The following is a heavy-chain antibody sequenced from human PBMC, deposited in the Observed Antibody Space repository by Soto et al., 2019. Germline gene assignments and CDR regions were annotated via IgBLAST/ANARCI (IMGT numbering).Heavy chain of an antibody. CDR3: AKVGYYDRAVQEFYFDY. CDR1: GFTFSSYG. J-gene: IGHJ4*02. Sequence: QVQLVESGGGVVQPGRSLRLSCAASGFTFSSYGMHWVRQAPGKGLEWVAVISYDGSNKYYADSVKGRFTISRDNSKNTLYLLMNSLRAEDTAVYYCAKVGYYDRAVQEFYFDYWGQGTLVTVSS. V-gene: IGHV3-30*18. D-gene: IGHD3-22*01. CDR2: ISYDGSNK.